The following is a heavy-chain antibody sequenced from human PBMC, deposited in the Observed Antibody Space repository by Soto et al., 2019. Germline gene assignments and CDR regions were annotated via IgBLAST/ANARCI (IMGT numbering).Heavy chain of an antibody. Sequence: QVQLVQSGAEVKKPGSSVKVSCKASGGTFNNYAISWVRQAPGQGLEWMGGIIPLFGTANYAQQFEGRVTITADKSTDTAYMDLSSVKSEDTAVYYCARLIGEGYSGTYALDYWGQGTLVTVSS. CDR2: IIPLFGTA. CDR3: ARLIGEGYSGTYALDY. CDR1: GGTFNNYA. V-gene: IGHV1-69*06. J-gene: IGHJ4*02. D-gene: IGHD1-26*01.